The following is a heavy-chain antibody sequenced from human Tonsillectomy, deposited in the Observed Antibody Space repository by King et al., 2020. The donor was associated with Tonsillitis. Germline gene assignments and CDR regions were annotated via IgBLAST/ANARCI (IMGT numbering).Heavy chain of an antibody. D-gene: IGHD6-13*01. J-gene: IGHJ5*02. Sequence: VQLLESGGGLVQPGGSLRLSCAASGFTFSSYPMHWVRQAPGKGLEYVSTISGNGLSTYYANSVKGRFTISRDNSKNTLYLQMGSLRAEDMAVYYCARDFSSSLSNWFDPWGQGTLVTVSS. V-gene: IGHV3-64*01. CDR3: ARDFSSSLSNWFDP. CDR2: ISGNGLST. CDR1: GFTFSSYP.